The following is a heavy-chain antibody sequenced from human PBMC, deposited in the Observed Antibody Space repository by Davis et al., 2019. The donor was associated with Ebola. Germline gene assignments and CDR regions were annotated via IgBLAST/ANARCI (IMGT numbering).Heavy chain of an antibody. D-gene: IGHD3-9*01. CDR2: VDPKAGKT. Sequence: AASVKVSCKGSGYSFSDYYMHWVQGAPGKGLEWVGLVDPKAGKTVYAEQFQDRVTITADKSTDTVYMELSSLRYEDTAVYYCATLDILTAYVSYAIDVWGQGTTVTVSS. V-gene: IGHV1-69-2*01. CDR3: ATLDILTAYVSYAIDV. J-gene: IGHJ6*02. CDR1: GYSFSDYY.